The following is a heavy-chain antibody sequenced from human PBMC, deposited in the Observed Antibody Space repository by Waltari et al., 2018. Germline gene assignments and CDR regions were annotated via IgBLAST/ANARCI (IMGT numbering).Heavy chain of an antibody. V-gene: IGHV3-48*03. Sequence: EVQLVESGGGLVQPGGSLRLSCADSGFPFSSYEMTWVRQAPGKGLEWVSYISSSGSTVYYADSVKGRFTISRDNAKNSLYLQMKSLRAEDTAVYYCARRYCSSTSCTVDYWGQGTLVTVSS. CDR1: GFPFSSYE. J-gene: IGHJ4*02. CDR3: ARRYCSSTSCTVDY. D-gene: IGHD2-2*01. CDR2: ISSSGSTV.